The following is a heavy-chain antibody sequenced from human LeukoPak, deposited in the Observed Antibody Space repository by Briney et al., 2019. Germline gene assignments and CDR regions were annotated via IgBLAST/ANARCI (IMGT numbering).Heavy chain of an antibody. CDR3: ARDGLHLGLGAFDI. CDR2: ISSSSSYI. J-gene: IGHJ3*02. V-gene: IGHV3-21*01. CDR1: GFTFSSYS. Sequence: GGSLRLSCAASGFTFSSYSMNWVRQAPGKGLEWVSSISSSSSYIYYADSVKGRFTISRDNAKNSLYLQMNSLRAEDTAVYYCARDGLHLGLGAFDIWGQGTMVTVSS. D-gene: IGHD3-16*01.